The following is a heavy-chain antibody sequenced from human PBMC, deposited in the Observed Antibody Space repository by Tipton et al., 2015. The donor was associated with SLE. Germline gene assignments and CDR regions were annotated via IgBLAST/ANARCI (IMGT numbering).Heavy chain of an antibody. CDR2: INHSGST. CDR3: ARGTMRGWFDP. D-gene: IGHD1-1*01. CDR1: GGSFSGYY. V-gene: IGHV4-34*01. Sequence: TLSLTCAVYGGSFSGYYWSWIRQPPGKGLEWIGEINHSGSTNYNPSLKSRVTMSIDTSKNQFSLKLSSVTAADTAVYYCARGTMRGWFDPWGQGTLVTVSS. J-gene: IGHJ5*02.